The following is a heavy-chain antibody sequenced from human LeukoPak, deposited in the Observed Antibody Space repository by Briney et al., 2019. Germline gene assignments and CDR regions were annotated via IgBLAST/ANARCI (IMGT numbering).Heavy chain of an antibody. J-gene: IGHJ6*02. CDR1: GFTFSSYA. V-gene: IGHV3-23*01. CDR2: ISGTTSGT. CDR3: AKVRTYFYHGLDV. Sequence: PGGSLRLSCAVSGFTFSSYAMSWVRQAPGKGLEWVSGISGTTSGTYYADSVKGRFTISRDNSKNTLFLQVNSLRAEDTAVYYCAKVRTYFYHGLDVWGQGTTVTVSS. D-gene: IGHD1-14*01.